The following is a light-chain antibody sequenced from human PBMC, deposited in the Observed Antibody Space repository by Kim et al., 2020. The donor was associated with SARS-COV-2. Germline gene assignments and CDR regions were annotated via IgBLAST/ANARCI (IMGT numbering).Light chain of an antibody. CDR1: SSDVGGYNY. CDR2: DVS. J-gene: IGLJ3*02. CDR3: SSYTSSSIFWV. Sequence: ALTQPASVSGSPGQSITISCTGTSSDVGGYNYVSWYQQHPGKAPKLMIYDVSKRPSGVSNRFSGSKSGNTASLTISGLQAEDEADYYCSSYTSSSIFWVFGGGTQLTVL. V-gene: IGLV2-14*01.